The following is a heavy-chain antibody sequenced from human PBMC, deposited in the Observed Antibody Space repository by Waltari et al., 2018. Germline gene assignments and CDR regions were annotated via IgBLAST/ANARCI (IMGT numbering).Heavy chain of an antibody. CDR3: ARGRDGYSQDVFDI. Sequence: EVQLVESGGGLVQHGGSLRLSCAASGFTFSTYSMNWARPAPGKGLEWVSYISSSTSTTYYADSVKGRFTISRDNAKNSLYLQMNSLRAEDTAVYYCARGRDGYSQDVFDIWGQGTMVSVSS. J-gene: IGHJ3*02. V-gene: IGHV3-48*01. CDR1: GFTFSTYS. CDR2: ISSSTSTT. D-gene: IGHD5-18*01.